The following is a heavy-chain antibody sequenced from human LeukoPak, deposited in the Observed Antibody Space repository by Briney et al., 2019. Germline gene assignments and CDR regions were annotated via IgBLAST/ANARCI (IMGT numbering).Heavy chain of an antibody. CDR3: ARGGTYYPCIDY. J-gene: IGHJ4*02. CDR1: VYTFTSSY. D-gene: IGHD1-26*01. V-gene: IGHV1-18*01. Sequence: ASVKVSCKASVYTFTSSYINWVRQAPGQRLEWMGWISAYNGRTNYAQKFQGRVIMTTDSSTSTAYMDLTSLRSDDTAVYYCARGGTYYPCIDYWGQGTLVTVSS. CDR2: ISAYNGRT.